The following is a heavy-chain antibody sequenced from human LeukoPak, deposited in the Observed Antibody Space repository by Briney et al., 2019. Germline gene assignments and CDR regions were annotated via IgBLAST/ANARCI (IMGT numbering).Heavy chain of an antibody. J-gene: IGHJ5*02. CDR2: ISYDGSNK. CDR1: GYTLTELS. CDR3: ARESPLGIAAAGTLDP. Sequence: SCKVSGYTLTELSMHWVRQAPGKGLEWVAVISYDGSNKYYADSVKGRFTISRDNSKNTLYLQMNSLRAEDTAVYYCARESPLGIAAAGTLDPWSQGTLVTVSS. V-gene: IGHV3-30-3*01. D-gene: IGHD6-13*01.